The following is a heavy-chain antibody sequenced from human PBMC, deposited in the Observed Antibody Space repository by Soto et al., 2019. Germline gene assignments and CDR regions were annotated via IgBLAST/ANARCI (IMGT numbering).Heavy chain of an antibody. CDR1: GGSISSGAFS. Sequence: SETLSLTCAVSGGSISSGAFSWTWIRQPPGKGPEWIGYIYHSGSTDYNPSLKSRVTISVVSSKNQFSLELSSVTAAVTAIYYCARGSSSGVYYYGMDVWGQGTTVTVSS. CDR3: ARGSSSGVYYYGMDV. V-gene: IGHV4-30-2*01. D-gene: IGHD1-26*01. CDR2: IYHSGST. J-gene: IGHJ6*02.